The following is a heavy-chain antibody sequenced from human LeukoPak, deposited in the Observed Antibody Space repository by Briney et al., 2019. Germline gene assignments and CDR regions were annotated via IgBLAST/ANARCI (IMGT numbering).Heavy chain of an antibody. D-gene: IGHD3-16*01. V-gene: IGHV1-69*04. J-gene: IGHJ4*02. Sequence: SSVKVSCKASGGTFSSYTISWVRQAPGQGLEWMGRIIPILGIANYAQKFQGRVTITADKPTSTAYMELSSLRSEDTAVYYCAREVGERLPAGLWGQGTLVTVSS. CDR3: AREVGERLPAGL. CDR1: GGTFSSYT. CDR2: IIPILGIA.